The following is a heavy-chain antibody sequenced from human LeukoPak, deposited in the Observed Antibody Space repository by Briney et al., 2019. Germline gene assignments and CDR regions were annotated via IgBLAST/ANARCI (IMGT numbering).Heavy chain of an antibody. CDR3: AKASSYGSGSYYHFQH. D-gene: IGHD3-10*01. J-gene: IGHJ1*01. Sequence: PGGSLRLSCAASGFTFSSYAMSWVRQAPGKGLEWVSAISGSGGSTYYADSVKGRFTISRDNSKNTLYLQMNSLRAEDTAVYYCAKASSYGSGSYYHFQHWGQGTLVTVSS. CDR2: ISGSGGST. V-gene: IGHV3-23*01. CDR1: GFTFSSYA.